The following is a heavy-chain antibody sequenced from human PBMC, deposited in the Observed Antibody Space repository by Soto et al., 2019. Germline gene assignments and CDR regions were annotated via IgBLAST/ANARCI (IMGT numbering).Heavy chain of an antibody. CDR2: ISGSGGST. Sequence: GGSLRLSCAASGFTFSSYAMSWVRQAPGKGLEWVSAISGSGGSTYYADSVKGRFTISRDNSKNTLYLQMNSLRAEDTAVYYCAKHRYDSSGYYPLFDYWGQGTLVTSPQ. D-gene: IGHD3-22*01. CDR3: AKHRYDSSGYYPLFDY. CDR1: GFTFSSYA. J-gene: IGHJ4*02. V-gene: IGHV3-23*01.